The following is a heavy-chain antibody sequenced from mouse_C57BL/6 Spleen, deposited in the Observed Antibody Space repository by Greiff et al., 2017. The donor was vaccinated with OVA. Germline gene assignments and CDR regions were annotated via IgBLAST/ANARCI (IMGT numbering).Heavy chain of an antibody. CDR2: IHPNSGST. CDR1: GYTFTSYW. Sequence: QVQLQQPGAELVKPGASVKLSCKASGYTFTSYWMHWVKQRPGQGLEWIGMIHPNSGSTNYNEKFKSKATLTVDKSSSTAYLPLSSLTSEDAAVYYCARIYYGYDAGDYWGQGTTLTVSS. CDR3: ARIYYGYDAGDY. V-gene: IGHV1-64*01. J-gene: IGHJ2*01. D-gene: IGHD2-2*01.